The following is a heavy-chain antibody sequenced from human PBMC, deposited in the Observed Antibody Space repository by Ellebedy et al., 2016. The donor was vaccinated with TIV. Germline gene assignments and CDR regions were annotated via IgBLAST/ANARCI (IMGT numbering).Heavy chain of an antibody. CDR2: ISSDGSGK. CDR3: VKGFCGSARCPRTPYMDV. D-gene: IGHD2-2*01. V-gene: IGHV3-30*18. J-gene: IGHJ6*03. CDR1: GFTFSNFG. Sequence: GESLKISXAASGFTFSNFGMHWVRQAPGRGLEWVGIISSDGSGKFYADSVKGRFTISRDNSENTLHLQMNSLRAEDTAVYSCVKGFCGSARCPRTPYMDVWGTGTTVTVS.